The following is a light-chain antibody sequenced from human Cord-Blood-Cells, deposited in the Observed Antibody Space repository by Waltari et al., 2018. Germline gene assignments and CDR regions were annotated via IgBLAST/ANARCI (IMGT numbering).Light chain of an antibody. J-gene: IGKJ5*01. CDR1: QSIRSY. Sequence: DIHLTPSPSSLSATVGDRVTITCRASQSIRSYLNWDQQNPGKAPNLLIYAAASLQSGVPSRFSGSGSGTDFTLTISRLQPEDFATYYCQQSYSTPITFGQGTRLEIK. CDR2: AAA. CDR3: QQSYSTPIT. V-gene: IGKV1-39*01.